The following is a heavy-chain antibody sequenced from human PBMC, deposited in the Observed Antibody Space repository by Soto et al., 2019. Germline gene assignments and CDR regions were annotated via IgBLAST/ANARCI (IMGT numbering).Heavy chain of an antibody. D-gene: IGHD3-16*02. J-gene: IGHJ4*02. CDR3: AKASTYEYVWGSFRYYFDY. Sequence: GGSLRLSCAASGFTFSTYAMSWVRQAPGKGLEWVSGISGSGDRTHYVDSVKGRFTISRDNSKNTLYLQMHSLRAEDTALYYCAKASTYEYVWGSFRYYFDYWGQGTLVTVSS. CDR1: GFTFSTYA. V-gene: IGHV3-23*01. CDR2: ISGSGDRT.